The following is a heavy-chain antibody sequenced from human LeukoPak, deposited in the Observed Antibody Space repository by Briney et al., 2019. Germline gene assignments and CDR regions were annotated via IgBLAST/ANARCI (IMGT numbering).Heavy chain of an antibody. CDR3: ARGEGDY. CDR2: IYYSGST. J-gene: IGHJ4*02. Sequence: SETLSLTCTVSGGSISSYYWSWIRQPPGKGLEWIGYIYYSGSTNYNPSLKSRVTISVDTSKNQFSLKLSSVTAADTAVYYCARGEGDYWGQGTLVTVSS. CDR1: GGSISSYY. V-gene: IGHV4-59*01.